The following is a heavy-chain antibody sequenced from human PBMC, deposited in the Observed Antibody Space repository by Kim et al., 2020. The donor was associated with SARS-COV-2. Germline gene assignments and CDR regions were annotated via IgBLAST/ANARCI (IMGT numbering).Heavy chain of an antibody. Sequence: SETLSLTCAVYGGSFSGYYWSWIRQPPGKGLEWIGEINHSGSTNYNPSLKSRVTISVDTSKNQFSLKLSSVTAADTAVYYCARGRRQWLARPYYYYMDYWGQGTTVTVSS. V-gene: IGHV4-34*01. J-gene: IGHJ6*03. CDR2: INHSGST. CDR1: GGSFSGYY. CDR3: ARGRRQWLARPYYYYMDY. D-gene: IGHD6-19*01.